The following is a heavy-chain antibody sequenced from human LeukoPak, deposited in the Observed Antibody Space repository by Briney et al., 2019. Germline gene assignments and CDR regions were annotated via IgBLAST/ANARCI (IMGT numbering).Heavy chain of an antibody. J-gene: IGHJ4*02. Sequence: GGSLRLSCAASGFTFSTYAMSWVRQAPGKGLEWVSTINTRGDNTYYADSVKGRFTISRDNSKNTLYLQMNSLGAEDTAVYYCAKSAALDNSGYIDYWGQGILVTISS. CDR1: GFTFSTYA. CDR3: AKSAALDNSGYIDY. CDR2: INTRGDNT. D-gene: IGHD3-22*01. V-gene: IGHV3-23*01.